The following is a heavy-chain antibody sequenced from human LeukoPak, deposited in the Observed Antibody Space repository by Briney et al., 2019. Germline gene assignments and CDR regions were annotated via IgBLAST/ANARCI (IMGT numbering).Heavy chain of an antibody. D-gene: IGHD2-2*01. CDR3: ATTQLPRANWFDP. J-gene: IGHJ5*02. CDR1: GYTFTSYD. Sequence: GASVKVSCKASGYTFTSYDINWVRQATGQGLEWMGWMNPNSGNTGYAQKFQGRVTMTRNTSISTAYMELSSLRSEDTAVYYCATTQLPRANWFDPWGQGTLVTLSS. V-gene: IGHV1-8*01. CDR2: MNPNSGNT.